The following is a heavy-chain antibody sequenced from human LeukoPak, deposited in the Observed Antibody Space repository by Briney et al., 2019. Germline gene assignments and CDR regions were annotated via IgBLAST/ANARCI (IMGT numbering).Heavy chain of an antibody. CDR2: IYSSGSI. CDR1: GGSISTYY. Sequence: PETLSLTCTVSGGSISTYYWNWIRQAPGKGLEWIGYIYSSGSINYNSSLKSRVTISVDTSKNQFSLTLHSVTAADAAVYYCARNTLYYNTRGHAALSGFDFWGQGTPVTVSS. CDR3: ARNTLYYNTRGHAALSGFDF. V-gene: IGHV4-59*01. D-gene: IGHD3-22*01. J-gene: IGHJ4*02.